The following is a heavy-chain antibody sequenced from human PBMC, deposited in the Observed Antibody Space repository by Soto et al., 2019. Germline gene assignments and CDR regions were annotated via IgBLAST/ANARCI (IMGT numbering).Heavy chain of an antibody. D-gene: IGHD2-2*01. CDR2: ISAYNGNT. J-gene: IGHJ6*02. CDR3: ASGTCSTSCYYGMDV. Sequence: QVQLVQSGAEVKKPGASVKVSCKASGYTFTSYGISWVRQAPGQGLEWMGWISAYNGNTNYAQKLQGRVTMTTDTSTRKAYMELRSLRSDDTAVYYCASGTCSTSCYYGMDVWGQGTTVTVSS. CDR1: GYTFTSYG. V-gene: IGHV1-18*04.